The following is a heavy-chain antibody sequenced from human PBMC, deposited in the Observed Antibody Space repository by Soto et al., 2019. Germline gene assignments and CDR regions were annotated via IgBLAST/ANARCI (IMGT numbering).Heavy chain of an antibody. J-gene: IGHJ4*02. CDR1: GGSFCGYY. V-gene: IGHV4-34*01. CDR2: INHSGRA. D-gene: IGHD5-12*01. CDR3: ARGGGDGYGTTFAY. Sequence: QVQLQQLGAGLLKPSETLSLTCAVYGGSFCGYYWSWIRHPPGKGLEWIGEINHSGRANYNPSLKSRVTTSVATSKNQFSLRLSSVTAADTAVYYCARGGGDGYGTTFAYWGQGTLVTVSS.